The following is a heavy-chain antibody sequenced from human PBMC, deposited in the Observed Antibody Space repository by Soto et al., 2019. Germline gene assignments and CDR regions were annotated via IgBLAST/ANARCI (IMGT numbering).Heavy chain of an antibody. J-gene: IGHJ4*02. CDR2: ISSSGSDT. Sequence: QVQLVESGGGLVKPGGCLRLSCAASGFTFSDYYMSWIRQAPGKGLEWVSYISSSGSDTNYADSVKGRFTVSRDNAKNSRQLQMNGLRAEDTAVDYCARSLRGYSGYSGYWGQGTLVTVSS. D-gene: IGHD5-12*01. CDR1: GFTFSDYY. V-gene: IGHV3-11*05. CDR3: ARSLRGYSGYSGY.